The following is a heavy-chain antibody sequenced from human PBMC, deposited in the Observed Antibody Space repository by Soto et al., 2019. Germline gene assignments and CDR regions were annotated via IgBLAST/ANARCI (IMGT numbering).Heavy chain of an antibody. J-gene: IGHJ2*01. CDR3: ARDLHSGGKYWYFDI. V-gene: IGHV1-18*01. CDR1: GYTFTHYG. D-gene: IGHD2-15*01. CDR2: INIFSGDT. Sequence: QVQLVQSGAEVKKPGASVKVSCKASGYTFTHYGITWVRQAPGQGLEWMGWINIFSGDTNYPQKLQGRLTMTTDTSTNTVYMELRNLRSDDTAVYYCARDLHSGGKYWYFDIWGRCTLVTVSS.